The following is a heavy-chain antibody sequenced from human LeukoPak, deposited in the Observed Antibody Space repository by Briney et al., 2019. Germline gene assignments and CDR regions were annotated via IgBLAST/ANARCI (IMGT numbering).Heavy chain of an antibody. CDR2: INHSGST. J-gene: IGHJ4*02. CDR1: GGSFRGYY. Sequence: SETLSLTCAVYGGSFRGYYWSWIRQPPGKGLEWIGEINHSGSTNYNPSLKSRVTISVDTSKNQFSLKLSSVTAADTAVYYCAARDGLIPAATSYFDYWGQGTLVTVSS. CDR3: AARDGLIPAATSYFDY. V-gene: IGHV4-34*01. D-gene: IGHD2-2*01.